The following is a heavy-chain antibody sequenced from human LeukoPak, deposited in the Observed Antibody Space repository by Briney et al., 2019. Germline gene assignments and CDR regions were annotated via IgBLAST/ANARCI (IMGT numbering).Heavy chain of an antibody. D-gene: IGHD2-2*01. V-gene: IGHV3-23*01. CDR3: ANTRGNTVPYNWFDS. J-gene: IGHJ5*01. CDR2: ISTSGDGT. CDR1: GGSISSGGYY. Sequence: ETLSLTCTVSGGSISSGGYYWSWVRQTPGKGLEWVSVISTSGDGTYYTDSVKGRFTISRDNSKNTLYLQMNSLRAEDTAVYYCANTRGNTVPYNWFDSWGQGTLVTVSS.